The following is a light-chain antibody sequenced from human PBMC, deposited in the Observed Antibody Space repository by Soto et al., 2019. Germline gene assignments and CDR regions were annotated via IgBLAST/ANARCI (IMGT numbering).Light chain of an antibody. Sequence: SYELTQPPSVSVAPGKTARITCGGNNIGSKSVHWYQQKPGQAPVLVIYYDSDRPSGIPERFSGSNSGNTATLTISRVEAGDEADYNCPVWDSSSDHPVYVFGAGTKVTVL. CDR3: PVWDSSSDHPVYV. J-gene: IGLJ1*01. V-gene: IGLV3-21*04. CDR2: YDS. CDR1: NIGSKS.